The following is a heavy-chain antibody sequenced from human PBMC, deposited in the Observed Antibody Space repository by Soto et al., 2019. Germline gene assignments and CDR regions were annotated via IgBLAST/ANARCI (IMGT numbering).Heavy chain of an antibody. J-gene: IGHJ6*02. Sequence: GGSLRLSCAAAGFMFSNYWMSWVRQAPGRGLEWVANIKVDGSEIYYVDSVKGRFTISRDNAKNSLFLQMNSLRAEDTAVYFCVRDGYIFDRPYYGLDVWGQGTTVTVSS. CDR2: IKVDGSEI. V-gene: IGHV3-7*03. CDR3: VRDGYIFDRPYYGLDV. CDR1: GFMFSNYW. D-gene: IGHD1-1*01.